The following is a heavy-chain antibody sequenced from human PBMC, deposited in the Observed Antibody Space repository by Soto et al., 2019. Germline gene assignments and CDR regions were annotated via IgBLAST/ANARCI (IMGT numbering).Heavy chain of an antibody. Sequence: QVQLQESGPGLVKPSQTLSLTCTVSGGSIRSGGYYWSWIRQPPGKGLEWIGYIYYTGSTYYNPSFKSRLTISVDTSKNQFSLKLSSVTAADTAVYYCAKDPSPQPTTVVTPGWFDPWGQGILVTVSS. V-gene: IGHV4-31*03. D-gene: IGHD4-17*01. CDR1: GGSIRSGGYY. J-gene: IGHJ5*02. CDR2: IYYTGST. CDR3: AKDPSPQPTTVVTPGWFDP.